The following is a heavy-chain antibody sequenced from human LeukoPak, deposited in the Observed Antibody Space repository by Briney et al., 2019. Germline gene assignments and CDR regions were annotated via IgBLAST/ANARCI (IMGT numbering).Heavy chain of an antibody. CDR3: ARLSSGSSSWYDIDY. Sequence: SSETLSLTCTVSGGSISSFYWSWIRQPPGKGLEWIGYTYYSGSTNYNPSLKSRVTISVDTSKNQFSLRLNSVTAADTAVYYCARLSSGSSSWYDIDYWGQGTPVTVSS. CDR2: TYYSGST. CDR1: GGSISSFY. D-gene: IGHD6-13*01. V-gene: IGHV4-59*08. J-gene: IGHJ4*02.